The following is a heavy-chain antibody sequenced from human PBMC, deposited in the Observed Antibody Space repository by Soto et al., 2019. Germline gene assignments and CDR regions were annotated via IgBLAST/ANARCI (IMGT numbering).Heavy chain of an antibody. CDR2: LYHIGST. D-gene: IGHD2-2*01. V-gene: IGHV4-38-2*01. CDR3: RSSTSCYDESCVDV. Sequence: PSETLSLTCAVSGYSISSGNYWAWIRQPPGRGLEWIGSLYHIGSTHYNTSLKSRVTISVDTSKNHFSLGPSSVTAADTAIYYCRSSTSCYDESCVDVWGQGTMVTVSS. CDR1: GYSISSGNY. J-gene: IGHJ6*02.